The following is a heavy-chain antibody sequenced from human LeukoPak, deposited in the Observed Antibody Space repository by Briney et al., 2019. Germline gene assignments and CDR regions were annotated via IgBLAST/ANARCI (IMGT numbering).Heavy chain of an antibody. V-gene: IGHV4-39*07. J-gene: IGHJ4*02. CDR1: GGSISSSSYY. CDR3: ARPQYGDYVFDY. CDR2: IYYSGST. D-gene: IGHD4-17*01. Sequence: SETLSLTCTISGGSISSSSYYWGWIRQPPGKGLEWIGSIYYSGSTYYNPSLKSRVTISVDTSKNQFSLKLSSVTAADTAVYYCARPQYGDYVFDYWGQGTLVTVSS.